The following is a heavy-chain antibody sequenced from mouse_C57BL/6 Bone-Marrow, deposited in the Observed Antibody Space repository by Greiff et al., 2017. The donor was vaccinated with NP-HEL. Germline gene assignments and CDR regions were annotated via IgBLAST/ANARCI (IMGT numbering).Heavy chain of an antibody. D-gene: IGHD1-1*01. J-gene: IGHJ3*01. CDR1: GYTFTGYW. CDR3: ARSGTTVVATRTWFAY. CDR2: ILPGSGST. Sequence: QVQLQQSGAELMKPGASVKLSCKATGYTFTGYWIEWVKQRPGHGLEWIGEILPGSGSTNYNEKFKGKATFTAYPSSNPAYLQLSRLTTEDSAIYYCARSGTTVVATRTWFAYWGQGTLVTVSA. V-gene: IGHV1-9*01.